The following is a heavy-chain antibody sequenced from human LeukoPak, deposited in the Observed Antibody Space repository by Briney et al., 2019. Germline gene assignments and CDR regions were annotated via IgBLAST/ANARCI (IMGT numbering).Heavy chain of an antibody. J-gene: IGHJ4*02. Sequence: SETLSLTCTVSGDSISSSRYYWGWIRQPPGKGLEWIGTVYYSGSTYYNPSLQSRVTISVDTSKNQFSLQLISVTAADTAVYYWAAAHYSSSWYYFDYWGQGTLVTVSS. CDR3: AAAHYSSSWYYFDY. CDR1: GDSISSSRYY. V-gene: IGHV4-39*01. D-gene: IGHD6-13*01. CDR2: VYYSGST.